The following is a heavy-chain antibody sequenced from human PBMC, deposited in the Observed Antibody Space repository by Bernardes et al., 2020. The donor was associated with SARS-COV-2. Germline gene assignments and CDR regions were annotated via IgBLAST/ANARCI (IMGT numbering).Heavy chain of an antibody. CDR3: ACGGSCYFDY. CDR2: ISSSSSTI. V-gene: IGHV3-48*02. D-gene: IGHD2-15*01. J-gene: IGHJ4*02. CDR1: GFTFSNYN. Sequence: GGSLILSCAASGFTFSNYNMNWVRQAPGQGLEWVSFISSSSSTIYYADSVKGRFTISRDNAKNSLYLQMNSLRDEDTAVYYCACGGSCYFDYWGQGTLVTVSS.